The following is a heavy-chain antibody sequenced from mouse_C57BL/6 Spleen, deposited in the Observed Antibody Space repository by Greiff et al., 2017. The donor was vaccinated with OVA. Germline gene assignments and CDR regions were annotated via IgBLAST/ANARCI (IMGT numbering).Heavy chain of an antibody. CDR1: GYTFTSYW. Sequence: QVQLKQPGTELVKPGASVKLSCKASGYTFTSYWMHWVKQRPGPGLEWIGNINPSNGGTNYNEKFKSKATLTVDKSSSPAYMQLSSLTSEDSAVYYCARPGYGSFYAMDYWGQGTSVTVSS. V-gene: IGHV1-53*01. CDR2: INPSNGGT. CDR3: ARPGYGSFYAMDY. J-gene: IGHJ4*01. D-gene: IGHD1-1*01.